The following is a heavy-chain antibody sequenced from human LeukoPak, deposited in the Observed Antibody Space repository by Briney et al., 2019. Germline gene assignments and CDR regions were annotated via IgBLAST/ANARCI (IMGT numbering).Heavy chain of an antibody. CDR3: ASPNSYSSSPRGGVDP. CDR1: GGSISSSSYY. J-gene: IGHJ5*02. CDR2: IYYSGST. V-gene: IGHV4-39*01. D-gene: IGHD6-6*01. Sequence: PSETLSLTCTVSGGSISSSSYYWGWIRQPPGKGLEWIGSIYYSGSTYYNPSLKSRVTTSVDTSKNQFSLKLSSVTAADTAVYYCASPNSYSSSPRGGVDPWGQGTLVTVPS.